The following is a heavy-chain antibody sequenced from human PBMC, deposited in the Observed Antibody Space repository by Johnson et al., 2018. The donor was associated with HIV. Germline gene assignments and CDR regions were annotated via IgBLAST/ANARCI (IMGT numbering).Heavy chain of an antibody. CDR1: GFTFDDYA. V-gene: IGHV3-9*01. CDR2: ISWKSGSI. Sequence: VYLVESGGGLVQPGRSLRLSCSASGFTFDDYAMHWVRQAPGKGLEWVSGISWKSGSIGYADSVKGRFTISRDNTKNSLYLQMNSLIAEDTALYYCAKDQAPVVPGGRGAFEIWGQGTMVTVSS. D-gene: IGHD2-15*01. J-gene: IGHJ3*02. CDR3: AKDQAPVVPGGRGAFEI.